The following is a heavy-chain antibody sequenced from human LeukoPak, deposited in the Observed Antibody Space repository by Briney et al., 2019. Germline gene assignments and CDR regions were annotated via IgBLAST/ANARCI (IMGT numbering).Heavy chain of an antibody. J-gene: IGHJ3*02. Sequence: GGSLRLSCAASGFTFSSYAMHWVRQAPGKGLEWVAVISYDGSNKYYADSVKGRFTISRDNSKNTVSLRLNSLRGEDTAVYYCARDPSMGTYAFDIWGQGTMVTVSS. CDR1: GFTFSSYA. D-gene: IGHD3-10*01. V-gene: IGHV3-30-3*01. CDR2: ISYDGSNK. CDR3: ARDPSMGTYAFDI.